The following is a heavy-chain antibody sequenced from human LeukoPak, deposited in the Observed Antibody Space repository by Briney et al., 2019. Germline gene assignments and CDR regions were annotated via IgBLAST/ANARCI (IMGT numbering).Heavy chain of an antibody. CDR1: GFTFTTYG. J-gene: IGHJ5*02. V-gene: IGHV1-18*01. Sequence: ASVKVSCKASGFTFTTYGISWVRQAPGQGLEWMGWISAYNGNTNYAQKLQGRVTMTTDTSTSTAYMELRSLRSDDTAVYYCARVGIAAAGGHWFDPWGQGTLVTVSS. CDR2: ISAYNGNT. D-gene: IGHD6-13*01. CDR3: ARVGIAAAGGHWFDP.